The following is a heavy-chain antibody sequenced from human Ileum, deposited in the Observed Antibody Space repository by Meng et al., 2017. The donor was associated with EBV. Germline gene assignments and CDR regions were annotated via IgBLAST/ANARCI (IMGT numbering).Heavy chain of an antibody. CDR1: GDSISSNNW. D-gene: IGHD4-17*01. V-gene: IGHV4-4*02. Sequence: QVQLQESGPGRVKPSGTLSLTCAVSGDSISSNNWWSWVRQPPGKGLEWIGEIYHSGSTNYNPSFKSRVTMSVDKSKNQISLNLSSVTAADTAVYYCASGRDYARHSWGRGTLVTVSS. CDR3: ASGRDYARHS. CDR2: IYHSGST. J-gene: IGHJ4*02.